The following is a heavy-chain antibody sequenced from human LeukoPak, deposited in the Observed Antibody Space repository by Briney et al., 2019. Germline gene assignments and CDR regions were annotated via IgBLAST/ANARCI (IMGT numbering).Heavy chain of an antibody. Sequence: PGGSLRLSCAVSGINFRGYWMAGVRQAPGKGRGGVANMKQDGSEKYYVDSVKGRFTISRDNAKTSLYLEMNSLRVEDTAVYYCARDLGHTGYDLYDYWGQGTLVTVSS. CDR1: GINFRGYW. V-gene: IGHV3-7*01. D-gene: IGHD5-12*01. CDR3: ARDLGHTGYDLYDY. CDR2: MKQDGSEK. J-gene: IGHJ4*02.